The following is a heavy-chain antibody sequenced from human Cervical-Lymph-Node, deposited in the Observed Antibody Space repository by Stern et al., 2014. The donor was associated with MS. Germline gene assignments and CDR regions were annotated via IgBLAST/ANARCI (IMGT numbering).Heavy chain of an antibody. CDR1: GFTFSSYG. Sequence: VQLVESGGGVVPPWRSLRLSCAASGFTFSSYGMHWVRQAPGKGLEWVAVISYYGSNKYYADPVKGRFTISRDNSKNTLYLQMNSLRAEDTAVYYCAKDSEWELPNYYGMDVWGQGTTVTVSS. CDR3: AKDSEWELPNYYGMDV. CDR2: ISYYGSNK. V-gene: IGHV3-30*18. D-gene: IGHD1-26*01. J-gene: IGHJ6*02.